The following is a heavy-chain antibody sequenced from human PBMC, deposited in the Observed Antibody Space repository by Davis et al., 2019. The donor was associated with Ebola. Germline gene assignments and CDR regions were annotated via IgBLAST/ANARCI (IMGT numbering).Heavy chain of an antibody. CDR3: ARTSVVGSTTTASDI. V-gene: IGHV1-18*01. J-gene: IGHJ3*02. CDR2: ISAYNGNT. CDR1: GYTFKNYA. Sequence: AASAKVSCKASGYTFKNYAISWVLQAPGQGLEWMGWISAYNGNTNYAQILQGRVTMTTDTSTGTAYMELRSLISDDTAVYFCARTSVVGSTTTASDIWGQGTKVTVSS. D-gene: IGHD1-26*01.